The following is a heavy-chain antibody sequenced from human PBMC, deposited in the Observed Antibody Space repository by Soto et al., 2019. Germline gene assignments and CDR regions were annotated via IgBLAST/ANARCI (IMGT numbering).Heavy chain of an antibody. Sequence: GGSLRLSCAASGCTFSNYTMTWVRQAPGKRLEWVSFITGSGVSTYYADSVKGRFTISRDNSKNTLYLQMTSLRAEDTAVYYCAKDLDRITATSLDYWGQGTLVTVSS. CDR2: ITGSGVST. CDR3: AKDLDRITATSLDY. CDR1: GCTFSNYT. D-gene: IGHD1-7*01. V-gene: IGHV3-23*01. J-gene: IGHJ4*02.